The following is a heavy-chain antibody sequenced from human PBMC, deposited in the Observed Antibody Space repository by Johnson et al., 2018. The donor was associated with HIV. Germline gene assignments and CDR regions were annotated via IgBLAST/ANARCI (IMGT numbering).Heavy chain of an antibody. J-gene: IGHJ3*02. D-gene: IGHD3-10*01. Sequence: QVQLVESGGGVVQPGRSLRLSCAASGFTFSPYPMHWVRQAPGKGLERVASISYDGSNKYYADSAKGRFTISRDNSKSTLYPQMNSLRAEDPAVYYCARGVDGAFDIWGQGTMVTVSS. CDR2: ISYDGSNK. CDR1: GFTFSPYP. V-gene: IGHV3-30-3*01. CDR3: ARGVDGAFDI.